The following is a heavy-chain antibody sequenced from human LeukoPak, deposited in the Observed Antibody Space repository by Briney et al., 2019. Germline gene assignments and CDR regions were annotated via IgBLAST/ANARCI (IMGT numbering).Heavy chain of an antibody. CDR2: IYSNGST. D-gene: IGHD5-12*01. CDR3: ARGAYSGYDLDY. Sequence: SETLSLTCAVSDGSIFSSNWWSWVRQPPGKGLECIGYIYSNGSTNYNPSLKSRVTISVDMSKNQFSVKLSSVTAADTAVYYCARGAYSGYDLDYWGQGTLVTVSS. V-gene: IGHV4-4*02. J-gene: IGHJ4*02. CDR1: DGSIFSSNW.